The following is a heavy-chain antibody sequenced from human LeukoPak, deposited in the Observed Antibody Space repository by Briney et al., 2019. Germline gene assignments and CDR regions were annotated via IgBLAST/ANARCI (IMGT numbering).Heavy chain of an antibody. V-gene: IGHV4-38-2*02. CDR2: IYHSGSA. J-gene: IGHJ5*02. Sequence: SETLSLTCVVSGYSISSGYQWAWIRQSPGKGLEWIGSIYHSGSAHYNPSHKSRVTISVETSKNQFSLKMYSVTAADTAVYYCARDPRWLTPDCTSTSCYENYFDPWGQGTLVTVSS. CDR1: GYSISSGYQ. CDR3: ARDPRWLTPDCTSTSCYENYFDP. D-gene: IGHD2-2*01.